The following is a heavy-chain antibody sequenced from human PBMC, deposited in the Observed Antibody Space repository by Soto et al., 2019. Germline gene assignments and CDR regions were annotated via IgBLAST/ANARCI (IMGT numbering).Heavy chain of an antibody. CDR1: GFTFSSYE. CDR2: ISSSGSTI. V-gene: IGHV3-48*03. CDR3: ANFDWLNYYYYYYGMDV. J-gene: IGHJ6*02. D-gene: IGHD3-9*01. Sequence: PGGSLRLSCAASGFTFSSYEMNWVRQAPGKGLEWASYISSSGSTIYYADSVKGRFTISRDNSKNTLYLQMNSLRAEDTAVYYCANFDWLNYYYYYYGMDVWGQGTTVTVSS.